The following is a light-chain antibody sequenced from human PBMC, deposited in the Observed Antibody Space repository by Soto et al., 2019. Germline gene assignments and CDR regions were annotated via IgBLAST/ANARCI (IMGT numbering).Light chain of an antibody. Sequence: QSALTQPRSVSGSPGQSVTISCTGTSSDVGGYNYVSWYQQHPGKAPKLMIYDVSKRPSGVPDRFSGSKSGNTASLTISGLQAEDEADYYCSSYAGINNFVVFGGGTKLTVL. CDR3: SSYAGINNFVV. V-gene: IGLV2-11*01. CDR2: DVS. CDR1: SSDVGGYNY. J-gene: IGLJ2*01.